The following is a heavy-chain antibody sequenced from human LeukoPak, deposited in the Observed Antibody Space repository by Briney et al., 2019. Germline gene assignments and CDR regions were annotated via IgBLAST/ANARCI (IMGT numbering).Heavy chain of an antibody. D-gene: IGHD4-17*01. J-gene: IGHJ4*02. Sequence: PETLSLTCTVSGGSISSYYWSWIRQPPGKGLEWIGYIYYSGSTNYNPSLKNRVTLSLDTSKSQFVLKVTSVTAADTAVYYCARDEHGDFQGFEYWGQGTRVTVSS. CDR3: ARDEHGDFQGFEY. CDR1: GGSISSYY. CDR2: IYYSGST. V-gene: IGHV4-59*01.